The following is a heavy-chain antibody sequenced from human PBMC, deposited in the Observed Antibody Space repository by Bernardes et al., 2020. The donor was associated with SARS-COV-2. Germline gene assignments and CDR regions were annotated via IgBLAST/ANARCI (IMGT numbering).Heavy chain of an antibody. CDR1: GFTFGDYA. J-gene: IGHJ6*02. Sequence: GGSLRLSCTASGFTFGDYAMSWFRQAPGKGLEWVSYISSSSSTIYYADSVKGRFTISRDNAKNSLYLQMNSLRAEDTAVYYCARDDWSAGGYYYGMDVWGQGTTVTVYS. V-gene: IGHV3-48*01. CDR2: ISSSSSTI. D-gene: IGHD2-21*01. CDR3: ARDDWSAGGYYYGMDV.